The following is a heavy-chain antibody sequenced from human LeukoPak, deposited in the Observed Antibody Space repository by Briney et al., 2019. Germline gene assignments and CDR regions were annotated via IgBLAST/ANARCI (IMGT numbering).Heavy chain of an antibody. D-gene: IGHD6-19*01. J-gene: IGHJ6*02. Sequence: GRSLRLSCAASGFTFSSYTMHWVRQAPGKGLEWVAIISYDGSDKYYADSVKGRFTISRDNSKNTLYLQMNSLRAEDTAVYYCAKDRGHRQWLASSYYYGMDVWGQGTTVTVSS. CDR3: AKDRGHRQWLASSYYYGMDV. V-gene: IGHV3-30*04. CDR1: GFTFSSYT. CDR2: ISYDGSDK.